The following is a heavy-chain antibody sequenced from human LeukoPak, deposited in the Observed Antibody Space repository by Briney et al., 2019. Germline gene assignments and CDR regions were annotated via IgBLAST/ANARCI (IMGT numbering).Heavy chain of an antibody. D-gene: IGHD2-15*01. CDR3: AKEDIVVVVAATPIDY. J-gene: IGHJ4*02. CDR2: IKGDGSSR. CDR1: GFTFSPYW. V-gene: IGHV3-74*01. Sequence: GGSLRLSCAASGFTFSPYWMHWVRQVPGKGLVWVSRIKGDGSSRAYADFVKGRFTISRDNAKNTLYLQMNSLRAEDTAVYYCAKEDIVVVVAATPIDYWGQGTLVTVSS.